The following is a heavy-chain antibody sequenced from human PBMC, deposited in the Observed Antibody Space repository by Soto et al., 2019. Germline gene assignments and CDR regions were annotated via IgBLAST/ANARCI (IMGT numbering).Heavy chain of an antibody. J-gene: IGHJ5*01. Sequence: GESLKISCKGSGYSFTINWINWVRQMPGKGLEWLGRIDPSDSYANYSPSFQGHVTISTDKSISTAYLQWRSLKASDTALYFCARGQYINSWDWFHSWGQGTLVTVSS. CDR3: ARGQYINSWDWFHS. CDR1: GYSFTINW. D-gene: IGHD6-6*01. V-gene: IGHV5-10-1*01. CDR2: IDPSDSYA.